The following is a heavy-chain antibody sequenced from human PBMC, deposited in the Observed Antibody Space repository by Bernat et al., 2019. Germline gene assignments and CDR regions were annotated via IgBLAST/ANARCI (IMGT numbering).Heavy chain of an antibody. CDR3: TRGDFGNYAGISGAFDI. Sequence: VQLVESGGGLVQPGGSLRLSCVASGFTFSDHYMDWVRQAPGKGLEWVGRIRNKANSYTTEYAASVKGRFIVSRDDSKNSLNLQMNSLKSEDTAVYYCTRGDFGNYAGISGAFDIWGQGTMVTVSS. V-gene: IGHV3-72*01. CDR2: IRNKANSYTT. J-gene: IGHJ3*02. D-gene: IGHD4-11*01. CDR1: GFTFSDHY.